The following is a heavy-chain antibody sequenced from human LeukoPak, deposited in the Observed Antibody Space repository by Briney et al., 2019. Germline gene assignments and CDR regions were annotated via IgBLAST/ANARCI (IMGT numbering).Heavy chain of an antibody. D-gene: IGHD3-22*01. Sequence: PGGSLRLSCAVSGLTASSSHMSWVRQAPGKGLEWVSVIYSGGSTYYTASVKGRFTISRDNSKNTVSLQMNSLRAEDTAVDYCARVDHYYDSSGYYGAFDYWGQGTLVTVSS. J-gene: IGHJ4*02. CDR2: IYSGGST. CDR3: ARVDHYYDSSGYYGAFDY. V-gene: IGHV3-66*01. CDR1: GLTASSSH.